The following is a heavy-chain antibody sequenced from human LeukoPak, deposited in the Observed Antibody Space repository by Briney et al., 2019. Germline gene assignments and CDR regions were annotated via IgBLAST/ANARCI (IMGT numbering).Heavy chain of an antibody. Sequence: GGSLRLSCAASGFTFSDYNMRWIRQAPGKGLEWVSSISRSGSTKYYADSVKGRFTISRDNAKNSLYLQMNSLRAEDTAVYYCASLKNSGWGNAFHFWGQGTMVTVSS. CDR1: GFTFSDYN. CDR2: ISRSGSTK. V-gene: IGHV3-11*04. D-gene: IGHD6-19*01. CDR3: ASLKNSGWGNAFHF. J-gene: IGHJ3*01.